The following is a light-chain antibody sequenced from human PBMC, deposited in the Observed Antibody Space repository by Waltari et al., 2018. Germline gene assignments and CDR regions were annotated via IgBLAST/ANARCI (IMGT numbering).Light chain of an antibody. Sequence: EIVLTQSPATLSLSPGERVTLSCRASQTIDRYLAWNQQTPGQAPRVLIYDASNRATGIPARFSGSGSGTNFTLTISSLEPEDFAVYYCQHRYDWPPLYTFGQGTKLEIK. CDR1: QTIDRY. V-gene: IGKV3-11*01. CDR3: QHRYDWPPLYT. J-gene: IGKJ2*01. CDR2: DAS.